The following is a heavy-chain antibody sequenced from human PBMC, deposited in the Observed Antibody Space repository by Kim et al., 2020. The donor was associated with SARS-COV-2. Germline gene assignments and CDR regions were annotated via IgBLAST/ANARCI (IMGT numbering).Heavy chain of an antibody. J-gene: IGHJ6*02. D-gene: IGHD3-22*01. CDR1: GFTFTDYY. CDR2: ISSSGSTI. CDR3: ARDIRGITMIAFYYYGMDV. V-gene: IGHV3-11*01. Sequence: WGSLRLSCAASGFTFTDYYMSWIRQAPGKGLEWVSFISSSGSTIYYADSVKGRFTISRDNAKNSLYLQMNSLRAEDTAVYYCARDIRGITMIAFYYYGMDVWGQGTTVTVSS.